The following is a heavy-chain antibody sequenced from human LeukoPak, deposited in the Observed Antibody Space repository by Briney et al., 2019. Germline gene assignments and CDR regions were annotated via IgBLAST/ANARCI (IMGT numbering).Heavy chain of an antibody. Sequence: PSETLSLTCGVSGMSFNFYSWTWIRQTPGKGLEWIGEFNPSGDTNYNPSLKTRVTISVDTSKNQFSLNLRSVTVGDTAVYYCARGNPTITMAWGNAFDIWGRGAMVTVS. CDR2: FNPSGDT. CDR3: ARGNPTITMAWGNAFDI. V-gene: IGHV4-34*01. D-gene: IGHD3-10*01. CDR1: GMSFNFYS. J-gene: IGHJ3*02.